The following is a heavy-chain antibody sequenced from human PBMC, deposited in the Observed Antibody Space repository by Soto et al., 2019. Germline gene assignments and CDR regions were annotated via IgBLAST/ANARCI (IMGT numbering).Heavy chain of an antibody. Sequence: ASVKVSCKASGYTFTGYYMHWVRQAPGQGLEWMGWINPNSGGTNYAQKFQGWVTMTRDTSISTAYMELSRLRSDDTAVYYCARERILRYYYYGMDVWGQGTTVTVSS. CDR3: ARERILRYYYYGMDV. D-gene: IGHD2-8*01. V-gene: IGHV1-2*04. J-gene: IGHJ6*02. CDR1: GYTFTGYY. CDR2: INPNSGGT.